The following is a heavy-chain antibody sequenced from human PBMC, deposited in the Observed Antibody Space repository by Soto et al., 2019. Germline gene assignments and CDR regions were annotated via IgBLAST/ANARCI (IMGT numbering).Heavy chain of an antibody. V-gene: IGHV3-23*01. CDR3: ARTRTAFYRYYFDS. CDR1: GFTFKHCA. D-gene: IGHD2-21*02. CDR2: ISGSGGAT. J-gene: IGHJ4*02. Sequence: EVQLLESGGGFVQPGGSLTLSCSTSGFTFKHCAISWVRQAPGKGLEWVSGISGSGGATYYTDSVEGRFTISKDFSKNTVALQLTGLRVDDTAVYYCARTRTAFYRYYFDSWGQGALVTVSS.